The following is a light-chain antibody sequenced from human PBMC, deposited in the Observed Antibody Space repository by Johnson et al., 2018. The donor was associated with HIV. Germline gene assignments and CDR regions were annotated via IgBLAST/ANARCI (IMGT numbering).Light chain of an antibody. CDR3: GTWDSSLRTGF. Sequence: QPVLTQPPSVSAAPGQKVTISCSGSSSNIGNSYVSWYQQLPGTAPKLLIYDNNKRPSGIPDRFSGSKSGTSATLGITGLQTGDEADDYCGTWDSSLRTGFFGTGTKVTVL. CDR1: SSNIGNSY. J-gene: IGLJ1*01. V-gene: IGLV1-51*01. CDR2: DNN.